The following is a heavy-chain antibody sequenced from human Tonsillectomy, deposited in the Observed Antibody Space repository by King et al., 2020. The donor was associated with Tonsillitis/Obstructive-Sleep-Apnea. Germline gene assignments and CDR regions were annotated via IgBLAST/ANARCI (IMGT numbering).Heavy chain of an antibody. CDR1: GFTFSNAW. J-gene: IGHJ5*02. CDR2: IKTKTDGGTT. Sequence: VQLVESGGGLVKPGGSLRLSCAASGFTFSNAWMSWVRQAPGKGLEWVGRIKTKTDGGTTDYAAPVKGRFTISRDDSKNTLYLQMNSLKTEDTAIYYCNNDGQTGGYSTWGQGTLVTVSS. V-gene: IGHV3-15*01. CDR3: NNDGQTGGYST. D-gene: IGHD3-22*01.